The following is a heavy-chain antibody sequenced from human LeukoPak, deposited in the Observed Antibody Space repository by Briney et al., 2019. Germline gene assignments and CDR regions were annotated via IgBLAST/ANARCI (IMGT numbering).Heavy chain of an antibody. CDR2: IKSKTDGGTT. CDR3: TTEKAVAGPFDY. Sequence: GGSLRLSCAASGFTFSNPWMSWVRQAPGKGLEWVGRIKSKTDGGTTDYAAPVKGRFTISRDDSKNTLYLQMNSLKTEDTAVYYCTTEKAVAGPFDYWGQGTLVTVSS. D-gene: IGHD6-19*01. J-gene: IGHJ4*02. CDR1: GFTFSNPW. V-gene: IGHV3-15*01.